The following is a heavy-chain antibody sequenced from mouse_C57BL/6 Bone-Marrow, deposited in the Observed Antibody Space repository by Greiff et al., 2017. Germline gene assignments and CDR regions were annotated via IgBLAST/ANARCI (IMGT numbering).Heavy chain of an antibody. J-gene: IGHJ3*01. CDR3: ARAGLYYGNYVFAY. Sequence: EVQVVESGGGLVKPGGSLKLSCAASGFTFSSYAMSWVRQTPEKRLEWVATISDGGSYTYYPDNVKGRFTISRDNAKNNLYLQMSHLKSEDTAMYYCARAGLYYGNYVFAYWGQGTLVTVSA. V-gene: IGHV5-4*01. CDR1: GFTFSSYA. D-gene: IGHD2-1*01. CDR2: ISDGGSYT.